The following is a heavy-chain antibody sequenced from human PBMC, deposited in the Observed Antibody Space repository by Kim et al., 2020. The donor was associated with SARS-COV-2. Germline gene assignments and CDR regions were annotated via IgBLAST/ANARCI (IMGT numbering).Heavy chain of an antibody. CDR2: ISWNSGSI. D-gene: IGHD3-10*01. CDR1: GFTFDDYA. CDR3: AKEGGWFGEIGWFDP. Sequence: GGSLRLSCAASGFTFDDYAMHWVRQAPGKGLEWVSGISWNSGSIGYADSVKGRFTISRDNAKNSLYLQMNSLRAEDTALYYCAKEGGWFGEIGWFDPWGQGTLVTVSS. J-gene: IGHJ5*02. V-gene: IGHV3-9*01.